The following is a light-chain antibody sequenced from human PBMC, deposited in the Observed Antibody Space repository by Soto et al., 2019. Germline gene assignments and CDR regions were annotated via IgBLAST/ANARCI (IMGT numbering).Light chain of an antibody. Sequence: QSVLTQSPSASASLGASVKLTCTLSSGHSNYAIAWHQQQSEKGPRYLMKLNSDGSHSKGDGIPDRFSGSSSGAERYLTIPSLQSEDEADYYCQTWGSGILVFGGGTKLTVL. J-gene: IGLJ2*01. CDR1: SGHSNYA. V-gene: IGLV4-69*01. CDR2: LNSDGSH. CDR3: QTWGSGILV.